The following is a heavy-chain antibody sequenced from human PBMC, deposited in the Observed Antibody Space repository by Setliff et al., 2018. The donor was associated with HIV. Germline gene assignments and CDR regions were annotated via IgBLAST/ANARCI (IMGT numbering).Heavy chain of an antibody. CDR3: ARPRVFDSFDV. V-gene: IGHV1-2*06. Sequence: SVKVSCKATEYLILAYKMNWVRQAPGQGLEWIGRISPNNGAAEYAPKFQGRVIMTLDTSISTAYLEIPRRTSDDAAVYYCARPRVFDSFDVWGQVTMVTVSS. J-gene: IGHJ3*01. CDR2: ISPNNGAA. CDR1: EYLILAYK.